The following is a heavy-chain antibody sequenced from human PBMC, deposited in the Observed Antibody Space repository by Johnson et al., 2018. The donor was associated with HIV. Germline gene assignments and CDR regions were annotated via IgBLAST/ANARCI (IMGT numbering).Heavy chain of an antibody. D-gene: IGHD3-22*01. CDR3: AKDYYDSSGDAFDI. J-gene: IGHJ3*02. CDR1: GFTFSSYA. CDR2: ISYDGSNK. Sequence: QVQLVESGGGVVQPGRSLRLSCAASGFTFSSYAMHWVRQAPGKGLEWVAVISYDGSNKYYADSVQGRFTISRDNSKNTLYLQMNSLRAEDTAVYYCAKDYYDSSGDAFDIWGQGTMVTVSS. V-gene: IGHV3-30-3*01.